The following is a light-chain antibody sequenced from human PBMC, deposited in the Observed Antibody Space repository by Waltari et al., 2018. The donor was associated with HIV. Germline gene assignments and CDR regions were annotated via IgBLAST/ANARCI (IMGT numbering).Light chain of an antibody. V-gene: IGLV1-44*01. CDR2: TNN. Sequence: SAMTQPPPAPGTHGQSVTISCSGCSSNIAHKPVNWYQQLPGTAPKLLIDTNNQRPSGVPDRFSGSSAGTSASLAISGHQSEDEADYYCAAWDDSLSGVVFGGGTKLTVL. CDR3: AAWDDSLSGVV. CDR1: SSNIAHKP. J-gene: IGLJ2*01.